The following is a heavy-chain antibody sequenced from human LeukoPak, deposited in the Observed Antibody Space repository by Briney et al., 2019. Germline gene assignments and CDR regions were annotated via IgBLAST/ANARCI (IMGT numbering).Heavy chain of an antibody. CDR2: INPHSGGT. CDR3: ATFSSSIGSLDS. Sequence: ASVKVSCKASGYTFTGYYMHWVRQAPGQGLGWMGWINPHSGGTNYAQKFQGRVTMTRDTSISTAYMQLNRLRSDDTAVYYCATFSSSIGSLDSWGQGTLVTVSS. J-gene: IGHJ4*02. CDR1: GYTFTGYY. D-gene: IGHD6-13*01. V-gene: IGHV1-2*02.